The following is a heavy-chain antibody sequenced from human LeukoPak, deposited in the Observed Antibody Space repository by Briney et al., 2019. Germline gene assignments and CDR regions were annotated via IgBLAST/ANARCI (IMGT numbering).Heavy chain of an antibody. CDR2: INPSGGST. CDR3: AREISRIAVASTGDY. Sequence: ASVKVSCKASGYTFTSYYMHWVRQAPGQGLEWMGIINPSGGSTSYAQKFQGRVTMTRDMSTSTVYMELSSLRSEDTAVYYCAREISRIAVASTGDYWGQGTLVTVSS. CDR1: GYTFTSYY. D-gene: IGHD6-19*01. J-gene: IGHJ4*02. V-gene: IGHV1-46*01.